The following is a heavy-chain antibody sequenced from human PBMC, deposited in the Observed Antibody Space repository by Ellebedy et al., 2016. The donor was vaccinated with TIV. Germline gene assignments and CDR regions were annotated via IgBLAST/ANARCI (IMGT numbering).Heavy chain of an antibody. V-gene: IGHV3-30*04. Sequence: GESLKISCTTSGFTFSNYAMHWVRQAPGKGLEWVTLMLYDGTNRYYADSVKGRFTISRDNSKNTLYLQMNSLRVEDTAVYYCARAYGGYDGFGYWGQGTLVTVSS. CDR1: GFTFSNYA. D-gene: IGHD5-12*01. CDR3: ARAYGGYDGFGY. CDR2: MLYDGTNR. J-gene: IGHJ4*02.